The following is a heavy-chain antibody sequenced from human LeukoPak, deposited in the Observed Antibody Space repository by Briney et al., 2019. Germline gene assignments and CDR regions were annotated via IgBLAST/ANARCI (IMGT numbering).Heavy chain of an antibody. CDR2: ISSSSSYI. J-gene: IGHJ3*02. CDR3: ARDGYRDAFDI. D-gene: IGHD5-12*01. CDR1: GFTFSSYS. Sequence: GGSLRLSCAASGFTFSSYSMNWVRQAPGKGLEWVSSISSSSSYIYYADSVKGRFTISRDNSKNTLYLQMNSLRAEDTAVYYCARDGYRDAFDIWGQGTMVTVSS. V-gene: IGHV3-21*04.